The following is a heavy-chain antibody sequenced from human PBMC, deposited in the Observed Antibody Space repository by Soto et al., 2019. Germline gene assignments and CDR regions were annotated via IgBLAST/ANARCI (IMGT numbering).Heavy chain of an antibody. V-gene: IGHV4-39*01. CDR3: ARHMPYSSSWYFDL. D-gene: IGHD6-13*01. J-gene: IGHJ2*01. CDR2: IYYSGST. Sequence: QLQLQESGPGLVKPSETLSLTCTVSGGSISSSSYYWGWIRQPPGKGLEWIGSIYYSGSTYYNPSLKSRVTTSVDTSKNQFSLKLSSVTAADTAVYYCARHMPYSSSWYFDLWGRGTLVTVSS. CDR1: GGSISSSSYY.